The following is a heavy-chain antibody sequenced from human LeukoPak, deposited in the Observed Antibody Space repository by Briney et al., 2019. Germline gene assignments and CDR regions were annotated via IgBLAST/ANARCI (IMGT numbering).Heavy chain of an antibody. J-gene: IGHJ4*02. V-gene: IGHV3-66*01. D-gene: IGHD3-22*01. CDR3: ARDKADSSGYYYYYFDS. CDR1: GFTVSSNY. CDR2: IYTGGST. Sequence: GGSLRLSCAASGFTVSSNYMSWVRQAPGKGLEWVSVIYTGGSTYYADSVKGRFTISRDNSKNTLYLQMNSLRANDTAVYYCARDKADSSGYYYYYFDSWGQGTLVTVSS.